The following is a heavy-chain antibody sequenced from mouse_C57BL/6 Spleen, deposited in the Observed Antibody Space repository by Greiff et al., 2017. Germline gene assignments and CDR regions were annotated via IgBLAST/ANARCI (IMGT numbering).Heavy chain of an antibody. CDR2: ISYDGSN. Sequence: EVQLMESGPGLVKPSQSLSLTCSVTGYSITSGYYWNWIRQFPGNKLEWMGYISYDGSNNYNPSLKNRISITRDTSKNQFFLKLNSVTTEDTATYYCARGITTVVAKAMDYWGQGTSVTVSS. CDR3: ARGITTVVAKAMDY. CDR1: GYSITSGYY. D-gene: IGHD1-1*01. J-gene: IGHJ4*01. V-gene: IGHV3-6*01.